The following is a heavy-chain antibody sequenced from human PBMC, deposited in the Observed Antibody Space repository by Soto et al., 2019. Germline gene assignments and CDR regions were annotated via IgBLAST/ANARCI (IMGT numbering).Heavy chain of an antibody. Sequence: EVQLVESGGGLVKPGGSLRLSCAASGFTFNNAWINWVRQAPGKGLEWVGRIKSKTDGGTPDYAAPVKGRFAISRDDSNNMVYLQMNSLKTEDTGIYYCTTDSYSSIIVVRFDYWGHGSLVTVSS. CDR3: TTDSYSSIIVVRFDY. CDR1: GFTFNNAW. CDR2: IKSKTDGGTP. J-gene: IGHJ4*01. V-gene: IGHV3-15*07. D-gene: IGHD3-22*01.